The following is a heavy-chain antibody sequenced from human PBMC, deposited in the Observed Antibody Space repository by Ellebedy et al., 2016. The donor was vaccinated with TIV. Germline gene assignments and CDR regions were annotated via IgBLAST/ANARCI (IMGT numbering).Heavy chain of an antibody. D-gene: IGHD4-17*01. CDR3: ARAIYGASYL. V-gene: IGHV3-53*01. CDR1: GFSVTNNY. CDR2: IYAGGTT. J-gene: IGHJ2*01. Sequence: GGSLRLSCAASGFSVTNNYMSWVRQAPGQGLEWVSLIYAGGTTNYADSVKVRFTISRDTSNNTVHLEMNSLRAEDTAIYDCARAIYGASYLWGRGTLVTVSS.